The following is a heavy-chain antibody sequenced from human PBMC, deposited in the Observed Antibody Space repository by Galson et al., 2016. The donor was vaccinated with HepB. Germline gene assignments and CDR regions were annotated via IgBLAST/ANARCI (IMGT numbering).Heavy chain of an antibody. D-gene: IGHD6-13*01. V-gene: IGHV4-61*01. CDR3: AREEERQLVRRFDP. CDR1: GGSVSSGSYY. CDR2: IYYSGST. J-gene: IGHJ5*02. Sequence: ETLSLTCNVSGGSVSSGSYYWSWIRQPPGKGLEWIGYIYYSGSTNYNPSLKSRVTISVDTSKNQFSLKLTSVTAADTAFYYCAREEERQLVRRFDPWGQGTLVTVSS.